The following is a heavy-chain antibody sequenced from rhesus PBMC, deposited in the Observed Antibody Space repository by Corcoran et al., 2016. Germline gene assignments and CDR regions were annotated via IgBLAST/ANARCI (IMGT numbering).Heavy chain of an antibody. CDR3: ARGWEWYGY. V-gene: IGHV4S9*01. CDR2: IYGESEST. D-gene: IGHD2-27*01. J-gene: IGHJ4*01. CDR1: GGSISDTYY. Sequence: QVQLQESGPGLVKPSETLSLTCAVSGGSISDTYYWNWIRQPPRKGLEWIGKIYGESESTNHNPTLKSRVTIAKETSKNQFFLKLSSVTAADTAMYYCARGWEWYGYWGQGVLVTVSS.